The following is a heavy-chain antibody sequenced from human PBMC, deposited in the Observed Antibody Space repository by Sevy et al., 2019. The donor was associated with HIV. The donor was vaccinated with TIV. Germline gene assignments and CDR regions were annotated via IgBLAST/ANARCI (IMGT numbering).Heavy chain of an antibody. CDR1: GFTFGDYD. J-gene: IGHJ4*02. CDR2: IRRNSHEPYGGTT. CDR3: TRPLATADTPEYFFDY. V-gene: IGHV3-49*03. Sequence: GGSLRLSCTSSGFTFGDYDMSWFRQAPGKGLEWVAFIRRNSHEPYGGTTEYAASVKGRFTISRDDSKSIAYLQMNSPKTEDTAVYYCTRPLATADTPEYFFDYWGQGILVTVSS. D-gene: IGHD5-12*01.